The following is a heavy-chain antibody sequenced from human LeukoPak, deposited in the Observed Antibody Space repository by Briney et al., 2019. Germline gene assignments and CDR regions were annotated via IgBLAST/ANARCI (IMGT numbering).Heavy chain of an antibody. CDR3: ARSTYYYDSSGPLRGGYYYYYGMDV. D-gene: IGHD3-22*01. CDR2: INPNSGGT. Sequence: RRASVKVSCKASGYTFTGYYMHWVRQAPGQGLEWMGWINPNSGGTNYAQKFQGRVTMTRDTSISTAYMELSRLRSDDTAVYYCARSTYYYDSSGPLRGGYYYYYGMDVWGQGTTVTVSS. CDR1: GYTFTGYY. J-gene: IGHJ6*02. V-gene: IGHV1-2*02.